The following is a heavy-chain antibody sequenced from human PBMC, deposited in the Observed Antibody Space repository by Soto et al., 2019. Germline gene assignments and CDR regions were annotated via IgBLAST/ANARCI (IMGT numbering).Heavy chain of an antibody. D-gene: IGHD6-13*01. Sequence: PGGSLRLSCAASGFTFSSYWMSWVRQAPGKGLEWVANIKQDGSEKYYVDSVKGRFTISRDNAKNSLYLQMNSLRAEDTAVYYCERDSSSWRDAFDIWGQGTMVTVSS. CDR2: IKQDGSEK. V-gene: IGHV3-7*01. CDR1: GFTFSSYW. CDR3: ERDSSSWRDAFDI. J-gene: IGHJ3*02.